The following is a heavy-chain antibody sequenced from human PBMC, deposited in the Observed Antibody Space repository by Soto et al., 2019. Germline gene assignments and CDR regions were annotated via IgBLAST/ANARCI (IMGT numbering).Heavy chain of an antibody. CDR2: ISYSGST. CDR1: GGSISSGGYY. V-gene: IGHV4-31*03. CDR3: AVGDYGANRLDY. Sequence: PSETLSLTCTVSGGSISSGGYYWSWIRQHPGTGLEWIGHISYSGSTYYNTSLKSRVTISVDTSRNQFYLIENSVTAADTAVYYCAVGDYGANRLDYWGQGTLVTVSS. D-gene: IGHD4-17*01. J-gene: IGHJ4*02.